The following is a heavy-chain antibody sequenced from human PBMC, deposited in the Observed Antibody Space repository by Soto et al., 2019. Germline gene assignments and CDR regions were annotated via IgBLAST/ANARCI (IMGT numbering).Heavy chain of an antibody. Sequence: GGSLRLSCAASGFTFSSYAMSWVRQAPGKGLEWVSAISGSGGSTYYADSVKGRFTISRDNSKNTLYLQMNSLRAEDTAVDYCAKVRGYDYDTSGPTGYFDSWGQGTMVTVSS. CDR2: ISGSGGST. CDR1: GFTFSSYA. D-gene: IGHD3-22*01. V-gene: IGHV3-23*01. J-gene: IGHJ4*01. CDR3: AKVRGYDYDTSGPTGYFDS.